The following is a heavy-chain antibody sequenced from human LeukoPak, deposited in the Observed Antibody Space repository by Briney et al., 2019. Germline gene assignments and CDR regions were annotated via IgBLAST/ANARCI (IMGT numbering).Heavy chain of an antibody. J-gene: IGHJ4*02. D-gene: IGHD1-1*01. CDR1: GFTFSSYS. CDR2: INEDGSDK. CDR3: ARELAFSTTQNY. V-gene: IGHV3-7*01. Sequence: GGSLRLSCAASGFTFSSYSMNWVRQAPGKGLEWVANINEDGSDKYYVDSVKGRFTISRDNAKNSLYLQMNSLRAEDTAVYYCARELAFSTTQNYWGQGTLVTVSS.